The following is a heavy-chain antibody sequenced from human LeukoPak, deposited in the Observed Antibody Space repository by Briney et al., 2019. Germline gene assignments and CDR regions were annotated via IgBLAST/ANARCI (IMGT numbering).Heavy chain of an antibody. CDR2: INPNSGGT. V-gene: IGHV1-2*06. J-gene: IGHJ4*02. CDR3: ARDLGSRIQLWLLGY. D-gene: IGHD5-18*01. Sequence: ASVKVSCKASGYTFTVYYMHWVRQAPGQGLEWMGRINPNSGGTNYAQKFQGRVTMTRDTSISTAYMELSRLRSDDTAVYHCARDLGSRIQLWLLGYWGQGTLVTVSS. CDR1: GYTFTVYY.